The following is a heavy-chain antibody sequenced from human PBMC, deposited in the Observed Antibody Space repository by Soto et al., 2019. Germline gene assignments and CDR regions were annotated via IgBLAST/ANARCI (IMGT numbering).Heavy chain of an antibody. CDR2: ISSRGTIK. J-gene: IGHJ3*02. Sequence: EVQLEESGGGLVQPGESLRLSCEASGFDLRDYEMNWVRQAPGKGLEWVSHISSRGTIKAFADSLKGRFTISRDNARNSVYLEMNRLRVDETAVYYCVRRIWDAMVVVSATRGVFDIWGQGTMVTVSS. CDR3: VRRIWDAMVVVSATRGVFDI. V-gene: IGHV3-48*03. CDR1: GFDLRDYE. D-gene: IGHD2-15*01.